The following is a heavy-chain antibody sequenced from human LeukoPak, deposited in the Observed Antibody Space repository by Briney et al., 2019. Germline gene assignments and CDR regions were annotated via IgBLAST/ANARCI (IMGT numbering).Heavy chain of an antibody. J-gene: IGHJ4*02. Sequence: ASVKVSCKASGYTFTSYYMHWVRQAPGQGLEWMGWINPNSGGTNYAQKFQGRVTMTRDTSISTAYMELSRLRSDDTAVYYCAREDYDSSGYYDYWGQGTLVTVSS. CDR3: AREDYDSSGYYDY. D-gene: IGHD3-22*01. CDR2: INPNSGGT. CDR1: GYTFTSYY. V-gene: IGHV1-2*02.